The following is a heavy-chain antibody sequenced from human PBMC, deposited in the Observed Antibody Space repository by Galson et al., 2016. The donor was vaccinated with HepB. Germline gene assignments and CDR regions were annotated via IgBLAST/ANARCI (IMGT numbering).Heavy chain of an antibody. CDR2: TYYRSKWYN. V-gene: IGHV6-1*01. CDR1: GDSVSSNSAA. J-gene: IGHJ6*02. Sequence: CAISGDSVSSNSAAWNWIRQSPSRGLEWLGRTYYRSKWYNDYAVSVKSRIIINPDTSKNQFSLHLNSVTPEDTAVYYCARAVMLGRGMDVWGQGTTVTVSS. D-gene: IGHD3-10*01. CDR3: ARAVMLGRGMDV.